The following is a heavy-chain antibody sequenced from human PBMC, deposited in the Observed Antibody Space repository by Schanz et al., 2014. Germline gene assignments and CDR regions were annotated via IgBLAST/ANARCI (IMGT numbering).Heavy chain of an antibody. CDR2: INVYNGDT. V-gene: IGHV1-18*04. D-gene: IGHD4-17*01. J-gene: IGHJ4*02. CDR1: GYTFTNHY. Sequence: QVQVIQSGPEVKKPGASVKVSCKASGYTFTNHYLHWVRQAPGQRLEWMGWINVYNGDTKFAKTFQDRVTLTTDISTSTAYMQLRSLTSDDTAVYYCARVVRSDYLSELDFWGQGTQVIVSS. CDR3: ARVVRSDYLSELDF.